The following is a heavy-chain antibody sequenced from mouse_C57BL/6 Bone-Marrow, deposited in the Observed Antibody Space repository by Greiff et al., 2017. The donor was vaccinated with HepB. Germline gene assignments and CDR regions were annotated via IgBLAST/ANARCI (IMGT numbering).Heavy chain of an antibody. CDR2: IYPRSGNT. D-gene: IGHD3-2*02. V-gene: IGHV1-81*01. CDR1: GYTFTSYG. Sequence: VQLQQSGAELARPGASVKLSCKASGYTFTSYGISWVKQRTGQGLEWIGEIYPRSGNTYYNEKFKGKATLTADKSSSTAYMELRSLTSEDSAVYFCARGGGTAQATDDWGQGTTLTVSS. J-gene: IGHJ2*01. CDR3: ARGGGTAQATDD.